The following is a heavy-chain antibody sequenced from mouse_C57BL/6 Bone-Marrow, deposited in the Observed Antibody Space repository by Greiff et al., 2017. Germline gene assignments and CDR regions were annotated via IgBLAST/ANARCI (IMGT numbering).Heavy chain of an antibody. Sequence: QVQLQQPGAELVKPGASVKLSCKASGYTFTSYWMHWVKQRPGQGLEWIGMIHPYSGSTNYNEKFKGKATLTVAKSSSTAYMQLSSLTSEDSAVYDGARFGFWRLFAYWGQGTLVTVSA. V-gene: IGHV1-64*01. J-gene: IGHJ3*01. CDR2: IHPYSGST. CDR3: ARFGFWRLFAY. CDR1: GYTFTSYW.